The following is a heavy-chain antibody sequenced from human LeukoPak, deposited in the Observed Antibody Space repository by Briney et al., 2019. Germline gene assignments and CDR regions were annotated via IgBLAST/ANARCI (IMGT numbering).Heavy chain of an antibody. V-gene: IGHV1-2*02. J-gene: IGHJ4*02. CDR1: GYPFTDYY. CDR2: INPNSGGT. CDR3: ARVARRTGLLDY. D-gene: IGHD5-18*01. Sequence: ASVKVSCKASGYPFTDYYVQWVRQAPGQGLEWMGWINPNSGGTNYAQKFQGRVTMTRDTSISTAYMELSRLRSDDTAVYYCARVARRTGLLDYWGQGTLVTVSS.